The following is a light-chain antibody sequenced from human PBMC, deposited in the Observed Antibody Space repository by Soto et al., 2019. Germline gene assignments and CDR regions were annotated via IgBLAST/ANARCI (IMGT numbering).Light chain of an antibody. CDR2: GAS. V-gene: IGKV3-20*01. CDR3: QQYCSSPLT. CDR1: QSVSSSY. J-gene: IGKJ4*02. Sequence: DILLTQSPGTLSLSPGERATLSCRASQSVSSSYLAWYQQKPGPAPRLLIYGASIRATGLPDRFSGSGSGTDFTLTISCLEPEDFAVYYCQQYCSSPLTFGGGTKVEIK.